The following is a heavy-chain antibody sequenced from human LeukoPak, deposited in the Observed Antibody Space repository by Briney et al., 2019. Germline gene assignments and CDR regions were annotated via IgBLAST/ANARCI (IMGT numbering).Heavy chain of an antibody. CDR2: IRSSGDTT. CDR3: AKEVRESAWFYFDY. CDR1: GFTFNTYA. Sequence: GGSLRLSCAASGFTFNTYAMSWVRQAPGKGLEWVSGIRSSGDTTYYAGSVKGRFTISRDNSKNTLYLQMNSLRPEDTAVYYCAKEVRESAWFYFDYWGQGTLVTVSS. V-gene: IGHV3-23*01. D-gene: IGHD3-10*01. J-gene: IGHJ4*02.